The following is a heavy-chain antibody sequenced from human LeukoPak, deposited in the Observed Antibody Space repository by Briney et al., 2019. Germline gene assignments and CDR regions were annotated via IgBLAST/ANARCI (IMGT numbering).Heavy chain of an antibody. J-gene: IGHJ6*04. CDR2: IRYDGSNK. CDR3: VRGRPYMDV. V-gene: IGHV3-30*02. CDR1: GFTFSSYG. Sequence: GGSLRLSCAASGFTFSSYGMHWVRQAPGKGLEWVAFIRYDGSNKYYADSIKGRFTISRDNTKNSLYLQMNSLRSEDTAVYYCVRGRPYMDVWGKGTTVTVSS.